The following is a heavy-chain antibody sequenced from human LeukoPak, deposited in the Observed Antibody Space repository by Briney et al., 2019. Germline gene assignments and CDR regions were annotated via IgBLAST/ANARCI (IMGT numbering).Heavy chain of an antibody. CDR1: GFTFSSYG. J-gene: IGHJ6*03. CDR2: IWYDGSNK. V-gene: IGHV3-33*01. Sequence: GGSLRLSCAASGFTFSSYGMHWVRQAPGKGLEWVAVIWYDGSNKYYADSVKGRFTISRDNSKNTLYLQMNSLRAEDTAVYCCARGGSSWGPYYYYYYMDVWGKGTTVTASS. D-gene: IGHD6-13*01. CDR3: ARGGSSWGPYYYYYYMDV.